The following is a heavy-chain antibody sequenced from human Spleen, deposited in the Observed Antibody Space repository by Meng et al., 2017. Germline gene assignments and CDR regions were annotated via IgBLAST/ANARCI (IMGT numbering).Heavy chain of an antibody. CDR2: INHSGST. Sequence: QVQLQQWGAGLLKPSETLSLTCAVYGGSFSGYYWSWIRQPPGKGLEWIGEINHSGSTNYNPSLKSRATISVDTSKNQFSLKLSSVTAADTAVYYCATMVRQRGDFDCWGQGTLVTVSS. V-gene: IGHV4-34*01. D-gene: IGHD2-8*01. J-gene: IGHJ4*02. CDR1: GGSFSGYY. CDR3: ATMVRQRGDFDC.